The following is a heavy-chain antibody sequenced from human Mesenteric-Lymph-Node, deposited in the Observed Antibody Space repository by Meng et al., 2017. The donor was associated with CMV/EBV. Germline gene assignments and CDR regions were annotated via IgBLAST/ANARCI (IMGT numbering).Heavy chain of an antibody. CDR1: GYTFTGYY. Sequence: ASVKVSCKASGYTFTGYYMHWVRQAPGQGLEWVGWINPNSGGTNYAQKFQGRVTMTRDTSISTAYMELSRLRSDDTAVYYCARGPRYCSSTSCPTGYWGQGTLVTVSS. D-gene: IGHD2-2*01. J-gene: IGHJ4*02. CDR3: ARGPRYCSSTSCPTGY. V-gene: IGHV1-2*02. CDR2: INPNSGGT.